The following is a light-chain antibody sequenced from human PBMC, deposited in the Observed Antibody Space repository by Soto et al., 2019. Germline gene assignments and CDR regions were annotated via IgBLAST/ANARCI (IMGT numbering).Light chain of an antibody. Sequence: EMVLPQSPCTLSLSPVQLATLSCPPSLTISNNFIAWYQQRAGQAPRLVIYYTSNRATGIPARFSGSGSGTDFTLTISSLAPEDFAIYYCHQRQSWPRTFGQGTLPEIK. CDR1: LTISNN. CDR3: HQRQSWPRT. J-gene: IGKJ5*01. CDR2: YTS. V-gene: IGKV3-11*01.